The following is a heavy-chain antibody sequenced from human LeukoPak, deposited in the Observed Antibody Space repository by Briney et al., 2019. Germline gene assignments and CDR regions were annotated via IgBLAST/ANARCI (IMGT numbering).Heavy chain of an antibody. J-gene: IGHJ4*02. D-gene: IGHD3-16*01. Sequence: PSETLSLTCTVSGGSISSTTYYWGWIRQPPGKGLEWIGSIYYNGNTYYNPSLKSRVTISADTSKDQFSLKLTSVTAADTAVYYCARSTSGLYLWADTWSQGSRVTVSS. CDR2: IYYNGNT. V-gene: IGHV4-39*01. CDR1: GGSISSTTYY. CDR3: ARSTSGLYLWADT.